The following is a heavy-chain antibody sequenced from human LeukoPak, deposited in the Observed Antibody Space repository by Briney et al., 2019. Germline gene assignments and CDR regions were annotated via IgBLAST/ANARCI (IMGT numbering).Heavy chain of an antibody. CDR2: IKQEGSEK. Sequence: GGSLRLSCAASGFMFSSYWMSWVRQAPGKGLEWVANIKQEGSEKYYVDSVKGRFTISRDNARNSLYLQMNNLRAEDTAVYYCARLVREVTNFESWGQGTLVTVSS. CDR3: ARLVREVTNFES. CDR1: GFMFSSYW. D-gene: IGHD3-10*01. J-gene: IGHJ4*02. V-gene: IGHV3-7*01.